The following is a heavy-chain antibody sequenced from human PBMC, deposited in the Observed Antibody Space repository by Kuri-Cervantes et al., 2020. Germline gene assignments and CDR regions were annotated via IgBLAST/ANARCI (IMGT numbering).Heavy chain of an antibody. Sequence: GSLRLSCAASGFTFSNYGTHWVRQAPGKGLEWVAFVRYDGSNTYYVDSVKGRFTISRDNSKNMLYLQMNSLRAEDTAVYYCAKDFLQRRNYEGGYSDYWGQGTLVTVSS. J-gene: IGHJ4*02. CDR3: AKDFLQRRNYEGGYSDY. D-gene: IGHD3-3*01. V-gene: IGHV3-30*02. CDR2: VRYDGSNT. CDR1: GFTFSNYG.